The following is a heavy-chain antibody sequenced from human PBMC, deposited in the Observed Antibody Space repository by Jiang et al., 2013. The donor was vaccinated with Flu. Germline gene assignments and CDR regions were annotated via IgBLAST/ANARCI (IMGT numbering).Heavy chain of an antibody. CDR3: ARINNGDYA. CDR2: IDWDDDK. V-gene: IGHV2-70*04. Sequence: TTQTLTLTCTFSGFSLSTSGMRVSWIRRPPGKALEWLARIDWDDDKFYSTSLKTRLTISKDTSKNQVVLTMTNMDPVDTARYYCARINNGDYAWGQGILVTVSS. J-gene: IGHJ5*02. CDR1: GFSLSTSGMR. D-gene: IGHD4-17*01.